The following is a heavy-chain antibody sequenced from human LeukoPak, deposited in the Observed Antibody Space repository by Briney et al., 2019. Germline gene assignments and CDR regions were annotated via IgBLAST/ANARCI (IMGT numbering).Heavy chain of an antibody. CDR2: INHSGST. CDR3: AGDTITMVRGVIDY. V-gene: IGHV4-39*07. Sequence: SETLSLTCTVSGGSISSGGYYWSWIRQPPGKGLEWIGEINHSGSTNYNPSLKSRVTISVDTSKNQFSLKLSSVTAADTAVYYCAGDTITMVRGVIDYWGQGTLVTVSS. D-gene: IGHD3-10*01. CDR1: GGSISSGGYY. J-gene: IGHJ4*02.